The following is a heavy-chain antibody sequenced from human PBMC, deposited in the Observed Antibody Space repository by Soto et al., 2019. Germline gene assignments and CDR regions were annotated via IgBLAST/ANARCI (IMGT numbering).Heavy chain of an antibody. J-gene: IGHJ4*02. CDR2: ISYDGSNK. V-gene: IGHV3-30-3*01. Sequence: QVQLVESGGGVVQPGRSLRLSCAASGFTVSSYAMHWVRQAPGKGLEWVAVISYDGSNKYYADSVKGRFTISRDNSKNTLYLQMNSLRAEDTAVYYCAREKQLGFDYWGQGTLVTVSS. CDR1: GFTVSSYA. CDR3: AREKQLGFDY. D-gene: IGHD6-13*01.